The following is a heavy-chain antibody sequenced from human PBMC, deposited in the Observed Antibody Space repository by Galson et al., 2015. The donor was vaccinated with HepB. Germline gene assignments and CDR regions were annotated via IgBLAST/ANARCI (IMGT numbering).Heavy chain of an antibody. CDR3: AKGYGLFDS. D-gene: IGHD5-18*01. V-gene: IGHV3-23*01. CDR1: GFRFGSYA. Sequence: SLRLSCAASGFRFGSYAMAWVRQAPGKGLEWVSGISGGGDRTYYADSVKGRFTMTRDNSKNTVYLQMNSLRAEDAAVYHCAKGYGLFDSWGHGILVTVSS. J-gene: IGHJ5*01. CDR2: ISGGGDRT.